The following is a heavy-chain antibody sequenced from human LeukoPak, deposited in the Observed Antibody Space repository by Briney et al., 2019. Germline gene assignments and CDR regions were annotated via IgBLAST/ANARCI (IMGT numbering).Heavy chain of an antibody. CDR2: IYYSGCT. V-gene: IGHV4-39*01. Sequence: KPSETLSLTCTVSGGSISRSGYYWAWIRPPPGTGPRWIGIIYYSGCTYYNPSLKGRVTISVDTTENQFSLKLSSVTAADTAVFYCARHSEGATRFDYWGQGTLVTVSS. CDR1: GGSISRSGYY. CDR3: ARHSEGATRFDY. J-gene: IGHJ4*02. D-gene: IGHD1-26*01.